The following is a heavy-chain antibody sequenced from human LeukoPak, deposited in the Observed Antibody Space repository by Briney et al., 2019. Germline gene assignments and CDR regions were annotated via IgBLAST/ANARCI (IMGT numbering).Heavy chain of an antibody. Sequence: SVKVSCKASGGTFSSYAISWARQAPGQGLEWMGRIIPIFGTANYAQKFQGRVTITTDESTSTAYMELSSLRSEDTAVYYCARELGIFGVVNNDYWGQGTLVTVSS. D-gene: IGHD3-3*01. J-gene: IGHJ4*02. CDR3: ARELGIFGVVNNDY. CDR2: IIPIFGTA. V-gene: IGHV1-69*05. CDR1: GGTFSSYA.